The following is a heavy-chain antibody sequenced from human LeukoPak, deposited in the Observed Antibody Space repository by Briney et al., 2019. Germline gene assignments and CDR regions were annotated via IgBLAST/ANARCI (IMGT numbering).Heavy chain of an antibody. Sequence: SETLSLTCAVYGGSFSGYYWSWIRQPPGKGLEWIGEINHSGSTNYNPSLKSRVTISVDTSKNQFSLKLSSVTAADTAVYYCARRRTWIQLWSKGHYYMGVWGKGTTVTVSS. J-gene: IGHJ6*03. D-gene: IGHD5-18*01. CDR2: INHSGST. V-gene: IGHV4-34*01. CDR1: GGSFSGYY. CDR3: ARRRTWIQLWSKGHYYMGV.